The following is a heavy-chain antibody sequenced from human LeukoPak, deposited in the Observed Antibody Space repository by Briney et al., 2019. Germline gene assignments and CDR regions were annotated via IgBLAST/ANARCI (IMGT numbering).Heavy chain of an antibody. D-gene: IGHD4-17*01. CDR1: GGSISSYY. CDR3: ARGPRDYDYYYYYMDV. V-gene: IGHV4-59*01. J-gene: IGHJ6*03. CDR2: IYYSGST. Sequence: SETLSLTCTVSGGSISSYYWSWIRQPPGKGLEWIGYIYYSGSTNYNPSLKSRVTISVDTSKNQFSLKLSSVTAADTAVYYCARGPRDYDYYYYYMDVWGKGTTVTVSS.